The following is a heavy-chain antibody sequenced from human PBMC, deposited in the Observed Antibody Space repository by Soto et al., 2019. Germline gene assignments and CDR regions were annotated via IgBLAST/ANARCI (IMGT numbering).Heavy chain of an antibody. CDR3: AKDRQYGSGTYSDSYLDY. D-gene: IGHD3-10*01. V-gene: IGHV3-23*01. J-gene: IGHJ4*02. Sequence: EVQLLESGGGLVQPGGSLRLSCGGSGFTFNSYAMTWVRQAPGKGLEWVSAISGGGGTTYYENSVKGRFTISRDQSTDTLYLQMNSLRAEDTAIYYCAKDRQYGSGTYSDSYLDYWGQGTLVTVSS. CDR1: GFTFNSYA. CDR2: ISGGGGTT.